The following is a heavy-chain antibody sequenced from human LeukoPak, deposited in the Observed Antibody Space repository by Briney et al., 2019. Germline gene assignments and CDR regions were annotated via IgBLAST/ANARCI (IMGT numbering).Heavy chain of an antibody. CDR2: INHSGST. D-gene: IGHD1-14*01. CDR3: ARGRRDPRSRRFDP. Sequence: SETLSLTCAVYGGSFSGYYWSWIRQTPGKGLEWIGEINHSGSTNYNPSLKSRVTISVDTSKNQFSLKLSSVTAADTAVYYCARGRRDPRSRRFDPWGQGTLVTVSS. V-gene: IGHV4-34*01. CDR1: GGSFSGYY. J-gene: IGHJ5*02.